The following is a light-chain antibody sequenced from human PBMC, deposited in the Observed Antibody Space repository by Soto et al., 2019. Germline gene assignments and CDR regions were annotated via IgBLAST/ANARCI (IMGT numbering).Light chain of an antibody. CDR1: QSISNN. CDR2: DAS. V-gene: IGKV3-15*01. J-gene: IGKJ2*01. CDR3: QQCTTWPPYT. Sequence: DIVMTQSPATLSVSPGERATLSCRASQSISNNLAWYHQKPGQAPRLLSYDASTRATGVPARFSGSGSGTEFTLTISSLQSDDFAVYYCQQCTTWPPYTFGQGTKLEIK.